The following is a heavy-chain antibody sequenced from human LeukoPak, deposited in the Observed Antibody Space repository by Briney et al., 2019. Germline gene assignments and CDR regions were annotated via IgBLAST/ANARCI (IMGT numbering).Heavy chain of an antibody. D-gene: IGHD6-13*01. V-gene: IGHV1-46*01. Sequence: GASVKVSCKASGYTFTSYYMHWVRQAPGQGLEWMGIINPSGGSTSYAQKFQGRVTMTRDTSISTAYMELSRLRSDDTAVYYCARDLPRRMAAAGTMPRYWGQGTLVTVSS. CDR2: INPSGGST. CDR3: ARDLPRRMAAAGTMPRY. CDR1: GYTFTSYY. J-gene: IGHJ4*02.